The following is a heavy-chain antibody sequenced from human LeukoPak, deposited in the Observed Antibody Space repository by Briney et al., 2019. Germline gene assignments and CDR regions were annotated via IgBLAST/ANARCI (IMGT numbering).Heavy chain of an antibody. CDR3: AKGAARPPSYYYYYYMDV. CDR2: IRYDGSNK. V-gene: IGHV3-30*02. CDR1: GFTFSSYG. D-gene: IGHD6-6*01. Sequence: GGSLRLSCAASGFTFSSYGMHWVRQAPGKGLEWVAFIRYDGSNKYYADSVKGRFTISRDNSKNTLYLQMNSLRAEDTAVYYCAKGAARPPSYYYYYYMDVWGKGTTVTVSS. J-gene: IGHJ6*03.